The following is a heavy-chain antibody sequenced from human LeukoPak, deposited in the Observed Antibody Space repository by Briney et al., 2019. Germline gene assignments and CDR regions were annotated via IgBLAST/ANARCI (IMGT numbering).Heavy chain of an antibody. V-gene: IGHV3-11*01. J-gene: IGHJ6*03. CDR2: ISGSGYAI. CDR3: ARGLKGYCSSTSCYGYYYYYMDV. Sequence: PGGSLRLSCTASGFTFSDFHMSWIRQAPGKGLEWVSHISGSGYAIHHPGSVKGRFTISRDNAKNSLYLQMSSLRVEDSAVYYCARGLKGYCSSTSCYGYYYYYMDVWGKGTTVTVSS. D-gene: IGHD2-2*01. CDR1: GFTFSDFH.